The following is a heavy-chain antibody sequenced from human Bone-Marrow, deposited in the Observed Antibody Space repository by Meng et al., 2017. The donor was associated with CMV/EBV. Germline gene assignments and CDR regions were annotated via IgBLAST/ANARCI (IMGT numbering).Heavy chain of an antibody. CDR3: ARVKAWFDP. Sequence: ASVKVSCKTSGYTFSDFGISWVRQAPGQGLEWVGWISPNNGNTNYVQRIQGRATMTTDTATSTAYLELRNLRFDDTAVYYCARVKAWFDPWGQGTRVTVSS. CDR2: ISPNNGNT. CDR1: GYTFSDFG. J-gene: IGHJ5*02. V-gene: IGHV1-18*01.